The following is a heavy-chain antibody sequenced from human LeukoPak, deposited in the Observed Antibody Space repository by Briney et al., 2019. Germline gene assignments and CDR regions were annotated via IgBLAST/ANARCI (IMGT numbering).Heavy chain of an antibody. D-gene: IGHD2/OR15-2a*01. J-gene: IGHJ6*02. CDR2: ISWNSGSI. Sequence: GRSLRLSCAASGFTFDDYAMHWVRQAPGKGLEWVSGISWNSGSIGYADSVKGRFTISRDNAKNSLYLQMNSLRAEGTALYYCAQEIGHYGMDVWGQGTTVTVSS. CDR1: GFTFDDYA. CDR3: AQEIGHYGMDV. V-gene: IGHV3-9*01.